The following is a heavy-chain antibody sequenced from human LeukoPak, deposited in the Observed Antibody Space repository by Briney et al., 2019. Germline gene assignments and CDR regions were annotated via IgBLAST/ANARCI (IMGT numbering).Heavy chain of an antibody. Sequence: GGSLRLSCAASGFTFSSYSMNWVRQAPGKGLGWVSSISSSSSYIYYADSVKGRFTISRDNAKNSLYLQMNSLRAEDTAVYYCARTPHSGSYRVDYWGQGTLVTVSS. CDR1: GFTFSSYS. CDR3: ARTPHSGSYRVDY. D-gene: IGHD1-26*01. CDR2: ISSSSSYI. V-gene: IGHV3-21*01. J-gene: IGHJ4*02.